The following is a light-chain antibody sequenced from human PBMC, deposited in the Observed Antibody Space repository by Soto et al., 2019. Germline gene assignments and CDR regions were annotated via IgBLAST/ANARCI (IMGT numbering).Light chain of an antibody. Sequence: QAVVPLPPSASGTPGQRVTISCSGSSSNIGSNTVNWYQQLPGTATKLRIYSNNQRPSGVPDRYAGSKSGTSASLAISGLQSEDEAVYYCAAWDASLNGWVFGGGTKLTVL. CDR3: AAWDASLNGWV. CDR2: SNN. J-gene: IGLJ3*02. CDR1: SSNIGSNT. V-gene: IGLV1-44*01.